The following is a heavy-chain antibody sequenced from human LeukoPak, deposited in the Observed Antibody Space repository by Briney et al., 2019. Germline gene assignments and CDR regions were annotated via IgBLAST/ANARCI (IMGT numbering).Heavy chain of an antibody. CDR3: ARGVQSGYHLLS. CDR2: IWYDGSNK. CDR1: GFTFSSYG. D-gene: IGHD3-3*01. V-gene: IGHV3-33*08. Sequence: GGSLRLSCAASGFTFSSYGMHWVRQAPGKGLEWVAVIWYDGSNKYYADSVKGRFTISRDNSKNTLYLQMNSLRAEDTAVYYCARGVQSGYHLLSWGQGTLVTVSS. J-gene: IGHJ5*02.